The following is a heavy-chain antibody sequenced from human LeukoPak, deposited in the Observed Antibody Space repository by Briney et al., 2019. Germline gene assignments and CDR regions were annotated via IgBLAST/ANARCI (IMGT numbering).Heavy chain of an antibody. D-gene: IGHD1-26*01. Sequence: GGSLRLSCAVSGFTFSTYSMNWVRQAPGKGLEWVSSISSSSNYIYYADSVRGRFTISRDNAKNSLYLQMNSLRAEDTAVYYCARDEKWELLGYYYYYMDVWGKGTTVTVSS. CDR1: GFTFSTYS. CDR2: ISSSSNYI. CDR3: ARDEKWELLGYYYYYMDV. V-gene: IGHV3-21*01. J-gene: IGHJ6*03.